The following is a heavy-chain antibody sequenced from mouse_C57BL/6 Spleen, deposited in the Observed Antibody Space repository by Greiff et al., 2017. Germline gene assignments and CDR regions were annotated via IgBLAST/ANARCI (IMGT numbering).Heavy chain of an antibody. CDR3: ASSQDGYYVGWFAY. Sequence: QVQLQQPGAELVKPGASVKMSCKASGYTFTSYWITWVKQRPGQGLEWIGDIYPGSGSTNYNEKFKSKATLTVDTSSRTAHMQLSSLTSEDSAVYYCASSQDGYYVGWFAYWGQGTLVTVSA. CDR2: IYPGSGST. CDR1: GYTFTSYW. D-gene: IGHD2-3*01. J-gene: IGHJ3*01. V-gene: IGHV1-55*01.